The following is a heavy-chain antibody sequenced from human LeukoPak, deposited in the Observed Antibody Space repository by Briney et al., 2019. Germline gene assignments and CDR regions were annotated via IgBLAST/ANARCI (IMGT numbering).Heavy chain of an antibody. V-gene: IGHV4-59*01. CDR3: TRVNSANSGYPPPYDY. J-gene: IGHJ4*02. D-gene: IGHD5-12*01. Sequence: SETLSLTCTISGDSINVNYWSWIRQPPGKGLEWIGHIYYTGSATYNPSLMSRVAISVDTSKNQFSLNLSSVTAADTAVYYRTRVNSANSGYPPPYDYWGQGILVTVSS. CDR1: GDSINVNY. CDR2: IYYTGSA.